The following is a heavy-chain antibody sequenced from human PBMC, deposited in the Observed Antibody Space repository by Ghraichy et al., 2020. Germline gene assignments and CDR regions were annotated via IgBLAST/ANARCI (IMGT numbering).Heavy chain of an antibody. Sequence: ETLSLTCTVSGGSISSSSYYWGWIRQPPGKGLEWIGSMYYSGSTYYNPSLKSRVTISVDTSKNQFSLKLSSVTAADTAVYYCARQWSGYPDQNWFDPWGQGTLVTVSS. CDR3: ARQWSGYPDQNWFDP. D-gene: IGHD3-3*01. J-gene: IGHJ5*02. CDR2: MYYSGST. V-gene: IGHV4-39*01. CDR1: GGSISSSSYY.